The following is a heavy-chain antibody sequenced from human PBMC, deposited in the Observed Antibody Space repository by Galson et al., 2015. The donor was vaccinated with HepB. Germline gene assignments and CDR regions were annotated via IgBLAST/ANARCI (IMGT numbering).Heavy chain of an antibody. Sequence: SLRLSCAASGFTFSIYGMTWVRQAPGKGLEWISTINDNGLETYYADSVKGRFTISRDSSKSALFLQIDSLRVEDTAVYYCAKDNESRGFDHWGQGTLVTVSS. CDR2: INDNGLET. CDR1: GFTFSIYG. D-gene: IGHD2-8*01. J-gene: IGHJ4*02. CDR3: AKDNESRGFDH. V-gene: IGHV3-23*01.